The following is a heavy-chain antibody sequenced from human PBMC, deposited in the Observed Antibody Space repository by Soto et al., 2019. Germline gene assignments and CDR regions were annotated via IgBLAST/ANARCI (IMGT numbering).Heavy chain of an antibody. D-gene: IGHD3-9*01. CDR2: IIPIFGTA. Sequence: SVKVSCKASGGTFSSYAISWVRQAPGQGLEWMGGIIPIFGTANYAQKFQGRVAITADESTSTAYMELSSLRSEDTAVYYCARDLGPYDILTGPLGYWGQGTLVTVSS. CDR3: ARDLGPYDILTGPLGY. V-gene: IGHV1-69*13. CDR1: GGTFSSYA. J-gene: IGHJ4*02.